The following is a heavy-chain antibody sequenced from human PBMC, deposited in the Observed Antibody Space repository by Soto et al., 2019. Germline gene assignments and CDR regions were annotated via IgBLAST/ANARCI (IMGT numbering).Heavy chain of an antibody. CDR1: GFTFSSYA. CDR3: ANSPPIGLGYCSSTSCPLVRHY. J-gene: IGHJ4*02. Sequence: EVQLLESGGGLVQPGGSLRLSCAASGFTFSSYAMSWVRQAPGKGLEWVSAISGSGGSTYYADSVKGRFTISRDNSKNTLYLQMNSLRAEDTAVYYCANSPPIGLGYCSSTSCPLVRHYWGQGTLVTVSS. D-gene: IGHD2-2*01. V-gene: IGHV3-23*01. CDR2: ISGSGGST.